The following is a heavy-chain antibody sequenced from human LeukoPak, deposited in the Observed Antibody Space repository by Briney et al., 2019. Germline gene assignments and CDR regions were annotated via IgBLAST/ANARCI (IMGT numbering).Heavy chain of an antibody. CDR1: GFTFSSYA. CDR2: LSASGLRT. Sequence: PGRSLRLSCAASGFTFSSYAMIWVRQAPGKGLEWVSGLSASGLRTYYTDSVKGRFTISRDNFKNMLYLQMNSLTAEDTAVYFCAKDITGGQLESFDNWGQGTRVTVSS. D-gene: IGHD3-10*01. J-gene: IGHJ4*02. CDR3: AKDITGGQLESFDN. V-gene: IGHV3-23*01.